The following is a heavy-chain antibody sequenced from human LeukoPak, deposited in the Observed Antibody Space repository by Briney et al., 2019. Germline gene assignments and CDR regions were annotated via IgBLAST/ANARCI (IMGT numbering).Heavy chain of an antibody. CDR2: INHSGST. CDR1: GGSFSGYY. CDR3: ARGRKWLRSYYFDY. D-gene: IGHD5-12*01. V-gene: IGHV4-34*01. J-gene: IGHJ4*02. Sequence: PSETLSLTCAVYGGSFSGYYWSWIRQPPGKGLEWVGEINHSGSTNYNPSLKSRVTISVDTSKNQFSLKLSSVTDADTAVYYCARGRKWLRSYYFDYWGQGTLVTVSS.